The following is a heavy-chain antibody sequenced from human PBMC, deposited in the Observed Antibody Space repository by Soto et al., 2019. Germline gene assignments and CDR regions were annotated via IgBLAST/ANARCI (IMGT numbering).Heavy chain of an antibody. Sequence: QVQLVESGGGVVQPGRSLRLSCAASGFTFSSYGMHWVRQAPGKGLEWVAVIWYDGSNKYYADSVKGRFTISRDNSKNTLYLQMNSLRAEDTAVYYCARENWSGSYLDYYYGMDVWGQGTTVTVSS. V-gene: IGHV3-33*01. D-gene: IGHD1-26*01. CDR2: IWYDGSNK. CDR1: GFTFSSYG. J-gene: IGHJ6*02. CDR3: ARENWSGSYLDYYYGMDV.